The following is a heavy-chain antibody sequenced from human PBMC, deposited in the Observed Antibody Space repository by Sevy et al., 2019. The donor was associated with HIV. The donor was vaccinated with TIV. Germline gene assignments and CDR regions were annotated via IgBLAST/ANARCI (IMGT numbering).Heavy chain of an antibody. V-gene: IGHV3-30-3*01. CDR1: GFTFSSYA. J-gene: IGHJ4*02. CDR2: ISYDGSKK. D-gene: IGHD2-21*02. CDR3: ARVGVSYCTDDCYHRFDY. Sequence: GGSLRLSCAASGFTFSSYALLWVRQAPGKGLEWVSLISYDGSKKYYSDSVKGRFPISRDESKTTLFLQMNSLRSEDTAIYYCARVGVSYCTDDCYHRFDYWGRRTLVTVSS.